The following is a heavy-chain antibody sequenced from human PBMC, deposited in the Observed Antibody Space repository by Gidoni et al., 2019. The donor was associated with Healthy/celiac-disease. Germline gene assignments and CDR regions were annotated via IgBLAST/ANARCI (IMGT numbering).Heavy chain of an antibody. CDR1: GFTFSSYA. CDR3: AKDSSSSGQNDY. J-gene: IGHJ4*02. Sequence: EVQLLESGGGLVQPGGSLRLSCAASGFTFSSYAMSWVRQAPGKGLGWVSAISGSGGSTYYADSVKGRFTISRDNSKNTLYLQMNSLRAEDTAVYYCAKDSSSSGQNDYWGQGTLVTVSS. CDR2: ISGSGGST. V-gene: IGHV3-23*01. D-gene: IGHD6-6*01.